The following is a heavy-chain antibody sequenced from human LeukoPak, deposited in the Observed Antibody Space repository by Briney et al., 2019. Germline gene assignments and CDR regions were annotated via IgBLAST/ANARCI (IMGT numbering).Heavy chain of an antibody. CDR3: ARDYYGSGSYITSMDV. D-gene: IGHD3-10*01. V-gene: IGHV3-11*04. CDR1: GFTFSDYY. Sequence: GGSLRLSCAASGFTFSDYYMSWIRQAPGKGLEWLSYISKNGKTIYYADSVKGRFTISRDNAKKSVYLQMNSLRAEDTAVYYCARDYYGSGSYITSMDVWGQGTTVTVSS. J-gene: IGHJ6*02. CDR2: ISKNGKTI.